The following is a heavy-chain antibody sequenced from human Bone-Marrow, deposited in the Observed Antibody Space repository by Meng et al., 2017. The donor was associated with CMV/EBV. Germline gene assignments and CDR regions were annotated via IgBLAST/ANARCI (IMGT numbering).Heavy chain of an antibody. Sequence: SLNIYCAASGFTFSDYYMSWIRQAPGKGLEWVSYISSSGSTIYYADSVKGRFTISRDNAKNSLYLQMNSLRAEDTAVYYCAKGHNWNYEGYFDYWGQGTLVTVSS. J-gene: IGHJ4*02. D-gene: IGHD1-7*01. CDR2: ISSSGSTI. CDR3: AKGHNWNYEGYFDY. CDR1: GFTFSDYY. V-gene: IGHV3-11*01.